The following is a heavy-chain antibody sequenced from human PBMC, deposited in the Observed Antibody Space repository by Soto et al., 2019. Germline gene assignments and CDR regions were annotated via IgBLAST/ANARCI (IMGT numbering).Heavy chain of an antibody. CDR2: MNPNSGNT. J-gene: IGHJ6*03. Sequence: ASVKVSCKASGYTFTSYDSNWVRQATGQGLERMGWMNPNSGNTGYAQKFQGRVTMTRNTSISTAYMELRSLRSDDTAVYYCARVEVVVAVAATPYYYYYMDVWGKGTTVTVSS. V-gene: IGHV1-8*01. CDR3: ARVEVVVAVAATPYYYYYMDV. D-gene: IGHD2-15*01. CDR1: GYTFTSYD.